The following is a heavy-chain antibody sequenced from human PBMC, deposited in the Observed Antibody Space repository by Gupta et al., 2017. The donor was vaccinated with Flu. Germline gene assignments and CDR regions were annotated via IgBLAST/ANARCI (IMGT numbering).Heavy chain of an antibody. CDR1: GFAFRLYF. Sequence: QVQLVESGGGVVQPGRSLRLSCEGSGFAFRLYFMFWVRQAPGKGLDWVSTISYDGSNVYYSDSVKGRFTISRDNSKNTLYLQVDGLIPEDTATYYCGKSGSAGTPPSYYPDSWGQGTLVTVSS. V-gene: IGHV3-30-3*01. CDR3: GKSGSAGTPPSYYPDS. CDR2: ISYDGSNV. D-gene: IGHD3-16*01. J-gene: IGHJ4*02.